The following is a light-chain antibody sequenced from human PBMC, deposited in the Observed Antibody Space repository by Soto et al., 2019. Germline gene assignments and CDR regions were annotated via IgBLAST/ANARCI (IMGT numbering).Light chain of an antibody. Sequence: EIIITQSPGTLSLSPGERATLSCRASQSVRNSLAWYQQNPGQPPRLLISDASTRATGIPARFSASGSGTEFTLTISSLQSEDFAVYYCQQYNNWALWTFGRGTKV. J-gene: IGKJ1*01. V-gene: IGKV3-15*01. CDR1: QSVRNS. CDR3: QQYNNWALWT. CDR2: DAS.